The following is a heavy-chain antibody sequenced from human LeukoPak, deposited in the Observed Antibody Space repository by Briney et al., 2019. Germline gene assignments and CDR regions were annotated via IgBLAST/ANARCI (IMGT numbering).Heavy chain of an antibody. Sequence: PSETLSLTCAVYGGSFSGYFWSWIRQPPGKGLEWIGEINHSGSTNYNPSLKSRVTISVDTSKNQFSLKLSSVTAADTAVYYCARDRSGSYSHDAFDIWGQGTMVTVSS. CDR3: ARDRSGSYSHDAFDI. J-gene: IGHJ3*02. V-gene: IGHV4-34*01. D-gene: IGHD1-26*01. CDR2: INHSGST. CDR1: GGSFSGYF.